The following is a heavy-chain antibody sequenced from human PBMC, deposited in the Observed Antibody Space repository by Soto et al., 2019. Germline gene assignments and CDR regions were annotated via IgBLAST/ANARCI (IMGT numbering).Heavy chain of an antibody. Sequence: ASVKVSCKAPGYTFTSYGISWVRQAPGQGLEWMGWISAYNGNTNYAQKLQGRVTMTTDTSTSTAYMELRSLRSDDTAVYYCARGRDYGDSYYYYYGMDVWGQGTTVTVSS. D-gene: IGHD4-17*01. CDR3: ARGRDYGDSYYYYYGMDV. V-gene: IGHV1-18*01. J-gene: IGHJ6*02. CDR1: GYTFTSYG. CDR2: ISAYNGNT.